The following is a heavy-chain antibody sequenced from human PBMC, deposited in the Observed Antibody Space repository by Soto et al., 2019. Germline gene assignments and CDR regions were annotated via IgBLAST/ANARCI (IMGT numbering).Heavy chain of an antibody. V-gene: IGHV4-39*01. D-gene: IGHD2-21*02. J-gene: IGHJ4*02. Sequence: SETLSLTCTVTGDSINNRSYYWGWIRQPPGKGLEWIGSIYYSGSTYNNPSLKSRVSMSVDTSKNQFSLKLRSVAAADTALYYCARQRTSVVTQAYFDSWGQGSLVTVS. CDR2: IYYSGST. CDR1: GDSINNRSYY. CDR3: ARQRTSVVTQAYFDS.